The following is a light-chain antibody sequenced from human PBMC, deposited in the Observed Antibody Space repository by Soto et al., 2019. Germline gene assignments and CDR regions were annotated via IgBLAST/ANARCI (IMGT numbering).Light chain of an antibody. CDR3: SSYSSVTTLWV. Sequence: QSVLTQPPSVSGAPGQRVTISRTGSSSSIGAGYDVHWYQQRPGTAPKLLIFGNSNRPSGVPDRFSGCKSCTSASLTITGLQAEDEGDYYCSSYSSVTTLWVFGGGTQVTVL. CDR1: SSSIGAGYD. CDR2: GNS. J-gene: IGLJ3*02. V-gene: IGLV1-40*01.